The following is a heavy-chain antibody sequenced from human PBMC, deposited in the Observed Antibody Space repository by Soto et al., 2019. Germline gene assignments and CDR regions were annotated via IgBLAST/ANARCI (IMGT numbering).Heavy chain of an antibody. V-gene: IGHV1-46*01. Sequence: QVQRVQSGAEVKKPGASVQDSCKASGYTFTSYYMHWVRQAPGQGLEWMGIINPSGGSTTYAQKFEGRVSMTRDTSTSTVYMELRSLRSEDAAVYYCARVGGYSYGGVDYWGQGTLVTVSS. CDR3: ARVGGYSYGGVDY. J-gene: IGHJ4*02. CDR2: INPSGGST. CDR1: GYTFTSYY. D-gene: IGHD5-18*01.